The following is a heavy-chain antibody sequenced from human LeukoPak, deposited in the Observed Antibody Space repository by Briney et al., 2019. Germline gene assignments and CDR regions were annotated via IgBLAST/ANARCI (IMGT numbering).Heavy chain of an antibody. D-gene: IGHD2-21*01. V-gene: IGHV3-7*04. Sequence: GGSLRLSCAASGFTFSRYWMSWVRQAPGKGLEWVANIKQDGSGKYYVGSVKGRFTISRDNAQNSLYLQMNSLRAEDTAVYYCARGPLSIVVAYYFDYWGQGTLVTVSS. CDR1: GFTFSRYW. CDR3: ARGPLSIVVAYYFDY. CDR2: IKQDGSGK. J-gene: IGHJ4*02.